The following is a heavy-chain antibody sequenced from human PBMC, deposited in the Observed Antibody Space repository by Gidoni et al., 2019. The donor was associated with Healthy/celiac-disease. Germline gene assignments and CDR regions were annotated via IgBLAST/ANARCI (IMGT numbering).Heavy chain of an antibody. D-gene: IGHD3-3*01. CDR2: IYYSGST. CDR3: ARVGVTIFGVVTGGPDAFDI. Sequence: QVQLQESGPGLVKPSETLSLTCTVSGGSISSYYWSWIRQPPGKGLEWIGYIYYSGSTNYNPSLKSRVTISVDTSKNQFSLKLSSVTAADTAVYYCARVGVTIFGVVTGGPDAFDIWGQGTMVTVSS. J-gene: IGHJ3*02. CDR1: GGSISSYY. V-gene: IGHV4-59*01.